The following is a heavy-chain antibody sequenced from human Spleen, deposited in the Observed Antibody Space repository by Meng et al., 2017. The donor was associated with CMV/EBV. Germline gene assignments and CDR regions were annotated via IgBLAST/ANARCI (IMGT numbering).Heavy chain of an antibody. CDR3: AKDGGYCSSTNCYRYYGMDV. V-gene: IGHV3-43*01. Sequence: GESLKISCAASGFTFNDYAIHWVRQAPGKGLEWVSLISWDGSSTYFADSVKGRFTISRDNSKNSLYLQMNSLRTEDTALYYCAKDGGYCSSTNCYRYYGMDVWGQGTTVTVSS. CDR2: ISWDGSST. J-gene: IGHJ6*02. D-gene: IGHD2-2*02. CDR1: GFTFNDYA.